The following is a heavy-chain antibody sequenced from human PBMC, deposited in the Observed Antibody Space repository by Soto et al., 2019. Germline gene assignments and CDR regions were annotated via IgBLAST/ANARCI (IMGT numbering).Heavy chain of an antibody. V-gene: IGHV4-34*01. J-gene: IGHJ6*02. CDR1: GGSFSGYY. CDR3: ARGQRITIFGVVGAGGYGMDV. CDR2: INHSGST. Sequence: QVQLQQWGAGLLKPSETLSLTCAVYGGSFSGYYWSWIRQPPGKGLEWIGEINHSGSTNYNPSLKSRVTISVDTSKNQFSLKLSSVTAADTAVYYCARGQRITIFGVVGAGGYGMDVWGQGTTVTVSS. D-gene: IGHD3-3*01.